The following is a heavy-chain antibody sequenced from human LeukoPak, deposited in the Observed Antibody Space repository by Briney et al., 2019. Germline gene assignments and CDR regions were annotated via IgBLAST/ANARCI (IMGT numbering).Heavy chain of an antibody. CDR3: ARRTSEHLAYDY. Sequence: GGSLRLSCEGSGFTFDDYAMHWVRQAPGKGLEWVSGISWNSGSIGHADSVKGRFTISRDNAKNSLSLQMNSLRDEDTAVYYCARRTSEHLAYDYWGQGTLVTVSS. CDR2: ISWNSGSI. V-gene: IGHV3-9*01. J-gene: IGHJ4*02. D-gene: IGHD1-26*01. CDR1: GFTFDDYA.